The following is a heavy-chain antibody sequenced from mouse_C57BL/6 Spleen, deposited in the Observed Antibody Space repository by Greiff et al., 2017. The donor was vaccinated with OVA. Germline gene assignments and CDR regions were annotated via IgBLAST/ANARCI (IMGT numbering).Heavy chain of an antibody. Sequence: VQLQQPGAELVKPGASVKLSCKASGYTFTSYWMHWVKQRPGQGLEWIGMIHPNSGSTNYNEKFKSKATLTVDKSSSTAYMQLSSLTSEDSAVYYCAREETSSPWYFDVWGTGTTVTVSS. CDR1: GYTFTSYW. CDR2: IHPNSGST. J-gene: IGHJ1*03. CDR3: AREETSSPWYFDV. V-gene: IGHV1-64*01. D-gene: IGHD1-1*01.